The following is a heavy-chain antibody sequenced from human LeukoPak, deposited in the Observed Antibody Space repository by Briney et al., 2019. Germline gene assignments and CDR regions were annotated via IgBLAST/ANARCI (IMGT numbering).Heavy chain of an antibody. CDR1: GFTFSNYA. Sequence: PGGSQRLSCAASGFTFSNYAMSWIRQAPGKGLEWVSAISSSGGSTYHADSVKGRFTISRDNSMNTLYLQMNSLRAEDTAVYYCAKDRGYDFWSGKLFDPWGQGTLVTVSS. CDR3: AKDRGYDFWSGKLFDP. J-gene: IGHJ5*02. V-gene: IGHV3-23*01. D-gene: IGHD3-3*01. CDR2: ISSSGGST.